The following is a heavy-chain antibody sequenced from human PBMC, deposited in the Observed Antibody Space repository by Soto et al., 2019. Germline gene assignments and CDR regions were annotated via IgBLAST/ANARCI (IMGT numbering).Heavy chain of an antibody. CDR1: GGSISRYY. V-gene: IGHV4-59*01. CDR3: ARAERGYSGYDYFDY. D-gene: IGHD5-12*01. CDR2: IYYSGST. Sequence: SEALSLTCTVSGGSISRYYWSWIRQPPGKGLEWIGYIYYSGSTNYNPSLKSRVTISVDTSKNQFSLKLSSVTAADTAVYYCARAERGYSGYDYFDYWGQGTLVTVSS. J-gene: IGHJ4*02.